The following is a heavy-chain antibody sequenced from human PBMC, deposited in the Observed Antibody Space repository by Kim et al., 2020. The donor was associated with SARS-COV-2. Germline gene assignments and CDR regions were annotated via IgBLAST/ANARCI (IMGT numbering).Heavy chain of an antibody. CDR2: IIPIFGTA. J-gene: IGHJ6*02. CDR1: GGTFSSYA. V-gene: IGHV1-69*13. Sequence: SVKVSCKASGGTFSSYAISWVRQAPGQGLEWMGGIIPIFGTANYAQKFQGRVTITADESTSTAYMELSSLRSEDTAVYYCARDKSPSYYYDSSGYPTPYYYYGMDVWGQGTTVTVSS. D-gene: IGHD3-22*01. CDR3: ARDKSPSYYYDSSGYPTPYYYYGMDV.